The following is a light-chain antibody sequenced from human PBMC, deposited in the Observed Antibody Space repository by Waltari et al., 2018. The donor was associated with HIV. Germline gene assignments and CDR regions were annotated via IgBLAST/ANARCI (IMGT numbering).Light chain of an antibody. Sequence: QSVLTQPPAVSAAPGQKVTISCSGTTSNIGNNFVSWYQKRPGTAPKLLIFDMHKRPSGASDRFSASKSATSATLDITGLHTGDEAEYYCGTWDTSLNAGVFGGGTKVSVL. J-gene: IGLJ2*01. CDR3: GTWDTSLNAGV. V-gene: IGLV1-51*01. CDR1: TSNIGNNF. CDR2: DMH.